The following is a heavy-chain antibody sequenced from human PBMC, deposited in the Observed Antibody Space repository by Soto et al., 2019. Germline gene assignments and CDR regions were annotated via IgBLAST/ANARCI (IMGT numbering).Heavy chain of an antibody. CDR3: AKDKGKYCTNGACYTHAFDI. J-gene: IGHJ3*02. CDR1: GFTFSSYA. CDR2: ISGSGGST. V-gene: IGHV3-23*01. D-gene: IGHD2-8*01. Sequence: PGGSLRLSCAASGFTFSSYAMSWVLQAPGKGLEWVSAISGSGGSTYYADSVRGRFTISRDNSKNTLYLQMNSLRAEDTAVYYCAKDKGKYCTNGACYTHAFDIWGQGTMVTVSS.